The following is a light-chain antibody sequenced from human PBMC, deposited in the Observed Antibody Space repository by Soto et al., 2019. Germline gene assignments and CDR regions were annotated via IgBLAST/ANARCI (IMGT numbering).Light chain of an antibody. CDR2: EVT. CDR3: NSFAGIAKWV. CDR1: NSDVGGYNY. Sequence: QSALTQPPSASGSPGQSVTISCTGTNSDVGGYNYVSWYQQYPGKAPKLLIYEVTKRPSGVPDRFSGSKSGNTAYLTVSGLQAEDEADYYCNSFAGIAKWVFGGGTNVTVL. J-gene: IGLJ3*02. V-gene: IGLV2-8*01.